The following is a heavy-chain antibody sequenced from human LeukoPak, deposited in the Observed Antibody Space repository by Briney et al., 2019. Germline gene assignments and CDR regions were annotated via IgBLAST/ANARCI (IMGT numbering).Heavy chain of an antibody. CDR3: ATRGDILTGYPYYFDY. J-gene: IGHJ4*02. CDR2: ISGSGGST. D-gene: IGHD3-9*01. V-gene: IGHV3-23*01. Sequence: PGGSLRLSCAASGFTFSSYSMNWVRQAPGKGLEWVSAISGSGGSTYYADSVKGRFTISRDNSKNTLYLQMNSLRAEDTAVYYCATRGDILTGYPYYFDYWGQGTLVTVSS. CDR1: GFTFSSYS.